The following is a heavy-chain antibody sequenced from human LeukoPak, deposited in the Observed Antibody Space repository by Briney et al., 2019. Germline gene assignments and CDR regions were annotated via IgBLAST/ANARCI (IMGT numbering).Heavy chain of an antibody. Sequence: SLKVSSKASRGTFSSYTISWVRQTPGQGLEWMGGIIPIFGTANYAQKFQGRVTITADEFTSTAYMEMSRLRSDDTAVYYCARGVGWLRLYGVWFDPWGQGTLVTVSS. D-gene: IGHD5-12*01. CDR3: ARGVGWLRLYGVWFDP. J-gene: IGHJ5*02. CDR1: RGTFSSYT. CDR2: IIPIFGTA. V-gene: IGHV1-69*13.